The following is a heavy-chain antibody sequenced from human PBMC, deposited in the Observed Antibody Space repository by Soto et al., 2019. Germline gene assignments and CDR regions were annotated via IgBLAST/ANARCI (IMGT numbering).Heavy chain of an antibody. D-gene: IGHD3-3*01. CDR2: IGTAGDT. Sequence: QPGGSLRLSCAASGFTFSSYDMHWVRQATGKGLEWVSAIGTAGDTYYPGSVKGRFTISRENAKNSLYLQMNSLRAGDTAVYYCARAKRWAAYDFWSGYYEYYYYGMDVWGQGTTVTVSS. J-gene: IGHJ6*02. CDR3: ARAKRWAAYDFWSGYYEYYYYGMDV. V-gene: IGHV3-13*01. CDR1: GFTFSSYD.